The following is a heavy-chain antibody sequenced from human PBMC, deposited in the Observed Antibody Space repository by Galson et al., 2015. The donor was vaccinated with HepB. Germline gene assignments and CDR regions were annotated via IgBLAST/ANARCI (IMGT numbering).Heavy chain of an antibody. CDR2: IYPRDSDT. Sequence: QSGAEVTKPGESLKISCKGSGSVFSTYWIGWVRQMPGKGLGWMGIIYPRDSDTRYSPSFQGQVTFSADTSTSPAYLQWSSLKAPDTAVYYCARQTVGGTFDYWGQGTLVAVSS. V-gene: IGHV5-51*01. J-gene: IGHJ4*02. CDR3: ARQTVGGTFDY. D-gene: IGHD6-19*01. CDR1: GSVFSTYW.